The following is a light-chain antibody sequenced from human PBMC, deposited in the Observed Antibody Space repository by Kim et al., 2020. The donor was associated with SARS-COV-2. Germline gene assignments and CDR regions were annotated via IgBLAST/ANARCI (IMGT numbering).Light chain of an antibody. V-gene: IGKV4-1*01. CDR3: QQYYSSPGFT. J-gene: IGKJ3*01. CDR2: WAS. Sequence: DIVMTQSPDSLAVSLGERATINCKSSQSVFYSSNKKNYLAWYQQKPGQPPKLLIYWASTRESGVPDRFSGSGSGTDFTLTISSLQAEDVAIYYCQQYYSSPGFTFGPGTKMDIK. CDR1: QSVFYSSNKKNY.